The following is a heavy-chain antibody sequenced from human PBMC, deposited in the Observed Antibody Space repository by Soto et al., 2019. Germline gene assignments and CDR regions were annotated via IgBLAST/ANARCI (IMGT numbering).Heavy chain of an antibody. CDR2: IRSKAYGGTT. D-gene: IGHD3-9*01. J-gene: IGHJ4*02. CDR3: TRGYDILTGYYNPTYYFDY. V-gene: IGHV3-49*03. Sequence: HPGGSLRLSCTASGFTFGDYAMSWFRQAPGKGLEWVGFIRSKAYGGTTEYAASVKGRFTISRDDSKSIAYLQMNSLKTEDTAVYYCTRGYDILTGYYNPTYYFDYWGQGTLVTVSS. CDR1: GFTFGDYA.